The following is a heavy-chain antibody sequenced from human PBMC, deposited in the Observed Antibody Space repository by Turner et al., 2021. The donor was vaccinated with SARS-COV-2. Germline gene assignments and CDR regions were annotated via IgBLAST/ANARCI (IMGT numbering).Heavy chain of an antibody. J-gene: IGHJ4*02. CDR3: ARHKGDYDSSELLG. D-gene: IGHD3-22*01. CDR1: GGSISSSSYY. Sequence: QLQLQESGPGLVKPSETLSLPCTVSGGSISSSSYYWGWIRQPPGKGLEWIGSIYYSGSNYYNPSLKSRGTISVDTSKNQFSLKLSSVTAADTAVYYCARHKGDYDSSELLGWGQGTLVTVSS. V-gene: IGHV4-39*01. CDR2: IYYSGSN.